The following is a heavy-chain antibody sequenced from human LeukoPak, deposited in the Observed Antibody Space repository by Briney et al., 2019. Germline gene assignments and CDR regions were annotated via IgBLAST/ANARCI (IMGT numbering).Heavy chain of an antibody. CDR2: INTDGSGT. CDR1: GFTFSSYS. J-gene: IGHJ4*02. CDR3: TRAYDSGTYSSFDY. Sequence: PGGSLRLSCAASGFTFSSYSMNWVRQAPGKGLVWVSCINTDGSGTTYADSVKGRFTISRGNAKNTLYLQMNGLRAEDTAVYYCTRAYDSGTYSSFDYWGQGTLVTVTS. V-gene: IGHV3-74*01. D-gene: IGHD3-10*01.